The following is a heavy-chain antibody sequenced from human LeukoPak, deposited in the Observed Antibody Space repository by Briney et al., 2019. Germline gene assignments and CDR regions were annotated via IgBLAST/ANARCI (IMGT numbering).Heavy chain of an antibody. CDR2: INHSGST. J-gene: IGHJ6*03. Sequence: PSETLSLTCAVYGGSFSGYYWSWIRQPPGKGLEWIGEINHSGSTNYNPSLKSRVTISVDTSKNQFSLKLSSVTAADTAVYYCARDRQLLYYYYYMVVWGKGTTVTVSS. V-gene: IGHV4-34*01. D-gene: IGHD2-2*01. CDR1: GGSFSGYY. CDR3: ARDRQLLYYYYYMVV.